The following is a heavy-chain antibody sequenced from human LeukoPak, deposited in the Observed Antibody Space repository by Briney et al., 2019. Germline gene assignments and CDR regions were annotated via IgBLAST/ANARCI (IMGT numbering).Heavy chain of an antibody. J-gene: IGHJ3*02. D-gene: IGHD3-22*01. CDR2: ISSSSSYI. V-gene: IGHV3-21*01. Sequence: GGSLRLSCAASGFTFSSYSMNWVRQAPGKGLEWVSSISSSSSYIYYADSVKGRFTISRDNAKNSLYLQMNILRAEDTAVYYCARDDPDYYGSSGLGAAFDIWGQGTMVTVSS. CDR3: ARDDPDYYGSSGLGAAFDI. CDR1: GFTFSSYS.